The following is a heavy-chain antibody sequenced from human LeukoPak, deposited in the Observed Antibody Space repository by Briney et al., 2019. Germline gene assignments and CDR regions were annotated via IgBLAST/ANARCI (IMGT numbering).Heavy chain of an antibody. J-gene: IGHJ4*02. V-gene: IGHV3-48*01. CDR3: ARPVDTSMITGFDL. CDR2: ITSTSSTI. CDR1: GFTFSSYG. D-gene: IGHD5-18*01. Sequence: GGSLRLSCAASGFTFSSYGLNWVRQAPGKGLEWVSFITSTSSTIHYAGSVKGRFTISRDNAKNSLYLQMNSLRAEDTAVYYCARPVDTSMITGFDLWGQGTLVTVSS.